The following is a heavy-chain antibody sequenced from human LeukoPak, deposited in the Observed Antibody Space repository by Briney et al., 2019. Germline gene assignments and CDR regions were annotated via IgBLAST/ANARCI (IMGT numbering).Heavy chain of an antibody. V-gene: IGHV4-39*07. CDR3: ARESYYDSSGYSHDAFDI. CDR2: IYYSGNT. Sequence: TLSLTCTVSAGSISSSCYDWGWLRQPPVKGLEWIGNIYYSGNTYYSPSLKCRVTISVDTSKDQFSLNLSSVTAADTAVYYCARESYYDSSGYSHDAFDIWGQGTMVTVSS. J-gene: IGHJ3*02. D-gene: IGHD3-22*01. CDR1: AGSISSSCYD.